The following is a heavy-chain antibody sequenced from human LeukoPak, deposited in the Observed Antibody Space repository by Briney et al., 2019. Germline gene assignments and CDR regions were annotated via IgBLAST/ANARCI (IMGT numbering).Heavy chain of an antibody. Sequence: GGSLRLSCAASGITFSSYEMNWVRQAPGKGLEWVSYISSSGSTIYYADSVKGRFTISRDNAKNSLYLQMNSLRAEDTAVYYCARGGDHYDSSSYYYVSYGYWGQGTLVTVSS. CDR2: ISSSGSTI. D-gene: IGHD3-22*01. V-gene: IGHV3-48*03. CDR1: GITFSSYE. J-gene: IGHJ4*02. CDR3: ARGGDHYDSSSYYYVSYGY.